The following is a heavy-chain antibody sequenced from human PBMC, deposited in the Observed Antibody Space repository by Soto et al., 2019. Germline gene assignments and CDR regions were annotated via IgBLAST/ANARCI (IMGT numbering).Heavy chain of an antibody. J-gene: IGHJ6*03. V-gene: IGHV3-7*01. Sequence: EVQLVESGGGLVQPGGSLRLSCAASGFTFSQFWMTWVRQAPGKGLEWVANIRQDGSEKYYVDSVKGRLTISRENAKNSLFLQMNSLGVEDTAVYYCARVGVVVVAAASYDYYYYMDVWCKGTAVTVSS. D-gene: IGHD2-15*01. CDR3: ARVGVVVVAAASYDYYYYMDV. CDR2: IRQDGSEK. CDR1: GFTFSQFW.